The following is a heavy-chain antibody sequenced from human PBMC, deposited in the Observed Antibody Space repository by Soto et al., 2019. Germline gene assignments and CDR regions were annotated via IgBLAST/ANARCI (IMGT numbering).Heavy chain of an antibody. Sequence: ASVKVSCKASGYTFTGYYMHWVRQAPGQGLEWMGWINPNSGGTNYAQKFQGWVTMTRDTSSSTAYMELSRLRSDDTAVYYCARDSDEAARTSHYGMDVWGQGTTVTVSS. D-gene: IGHD6-6*01. V-gene: IGHV1-2*04. J-gene: IGHJ6*02. CDR1: GYTFTGYY. CDR3: ARDSDEAARTSHYGMDV. CDR2: INPNSGGT.